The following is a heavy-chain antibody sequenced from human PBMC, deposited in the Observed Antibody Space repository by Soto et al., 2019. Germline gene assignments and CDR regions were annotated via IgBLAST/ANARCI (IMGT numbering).Heavy chain of an antibody. D-gene: IGHD3-10*01. Sequence: QVQLVQSGAEVKKPGSSVKVSCKASGGTFSSYTISWVRQAPGQGLEWMGRIIPSLGIANYAQKFQGRVTITADKSTSTANMELSSLRSEDTAVYYCARLGEYWFDPWGQGTLVTVSS. CDR1: GGTFSSYT. CDR3: ARLGEYWFDP. J-gene: IGHJ5*02. V-gene: IGHV1-69*02. CDR2: IIPSLGIA.